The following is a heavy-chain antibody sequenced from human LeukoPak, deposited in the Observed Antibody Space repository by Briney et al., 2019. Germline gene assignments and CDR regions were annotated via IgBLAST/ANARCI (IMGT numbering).Heavy chain of an antibody. J-gene: IGHJ6*03. Sequence: GGSLRVSCAASGFSFSDYYINWIRQAPGKGLEWVSYISYGGGTKHYADSVKGRFTVSRDNAKNSVILQMNSLRDEDTAVYYCVRGGQCSGGSCYADYFYYYMDVWGKGTTVTVSS. CDR3: VRGGQCSGGSCYADYFYYYMDV. D-gene: IGHD2-15*01. V-gene: IGHV3-11*04. CDR1: GFSFSDYY. CDR2: ISYGGGTK.